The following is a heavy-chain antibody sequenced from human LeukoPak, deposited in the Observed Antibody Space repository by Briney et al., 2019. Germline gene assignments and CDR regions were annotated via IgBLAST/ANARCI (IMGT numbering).Heavy chain of an antibody. D-gene: IGHD1/OR15-1a*01. Sequence: GGSLRLSCAASGFTFSTYGIHWVRQAPGKGLEWVAFIRYDGSNKYYADSVKGRFTISRDNSKITLYLQMNSLRAEDTAVYYCAKVRANRFASFDYWGQGTLVTVSS. J-gene: IGHJ4*02. CDR2: IRYDGSNK. V-gene: IGHV3-30*02. CDR1: GFTFSTYG. CDR3: AKVRANRFASFDY.